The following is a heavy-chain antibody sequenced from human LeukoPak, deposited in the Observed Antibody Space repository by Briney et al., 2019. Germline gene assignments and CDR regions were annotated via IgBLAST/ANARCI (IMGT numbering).Heavy chain of an antibody. V-gene: IGHV1-18*01. J-gene: IGHJ5*02. CDR2: ISAYNGNT. CDR3: ARGIFGNWSDP. CDR1: GYTFISYG. D-gene: IGHD3-10*02. Sequence: ASVKVSCKASGYTFISYGISWVRQAPGQGLEWMGWISAYNGNTNYVQKFQGRVTMSTDTSTSTAYMELRSLRSDDTAVYYCARGIFGNWSDPWGQGTLVTVSS.